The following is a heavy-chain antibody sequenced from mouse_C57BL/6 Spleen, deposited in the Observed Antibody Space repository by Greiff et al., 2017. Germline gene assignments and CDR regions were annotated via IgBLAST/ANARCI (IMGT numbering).Heavy chain of an antibody. D-gene: IGHD2-1*01. V-gene: IGHV2-5*01. CDR3: AKSEGIYYGNSGYCDY. J-gene: IGHJ2*01. CDR2: IWRGGST. CDR1: GFSLTSYG. Sequence: QVQLQQSGPGLVQPSQSLSITCTVSGFSLTSYGVHWVRQSPGKGLEWLGVIWRGGSTDYNAAFMSRLSITKDNSKSQVFFKMNSLQADDTAIYYCAKSEGIYYGNSGYCDYWGQGTTLTVSS.